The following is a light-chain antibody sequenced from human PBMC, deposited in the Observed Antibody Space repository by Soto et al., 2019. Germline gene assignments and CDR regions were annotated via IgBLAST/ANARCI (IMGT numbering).Light chain of an antibody. CDR2: AAS. CDR3: QQYGTSPYT. CDR1: QSVSSNF. V-gene: IGKV3-20*01. Sequence: EIVLTQSPGTLSLSPGERATLSCRASQSVSSNFLAWYQQKPGQAPRLLIYAASSRATGIPDRFSGSGSGTDFTLTISRLEPEDFAVYFCQQYGTSPYTFGQGTTLEIK. J-gene: IGKJ2*01.